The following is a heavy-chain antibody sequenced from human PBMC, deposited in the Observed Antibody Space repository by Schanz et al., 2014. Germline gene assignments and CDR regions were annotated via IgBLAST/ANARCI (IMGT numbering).Heavy chain of an antibody. V-gene: IGHV1-18*01. CDR3: ARGPSQGYSYGHNIGAYYYGMDV. CDR1: GYTFTAYG. Sequence: VQSVHSGTEVQKLGASVKVSCQTSGYTFTAYGINWVRQVPGQGLEWIGWISAQTGDTRYAQKLQGRVTMTTDTSTSTAYMELSSLRSEDTAVYYCARGPSQGYSYGHNIGAYYYGMDVWGQGTTVTVSS. D-gene: IGHD5-18*01. J-gene: IGHJ6*02. CDR2: ISAQTGDT.